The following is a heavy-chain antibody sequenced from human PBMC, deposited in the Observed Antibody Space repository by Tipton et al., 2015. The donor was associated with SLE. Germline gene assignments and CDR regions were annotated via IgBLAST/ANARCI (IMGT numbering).Heavy chain of an antibody. CDR1: GGSFSGYY. V-gene: IGHV4-34*01. J-gene: IGHJ4*02. CDR2: INHSGST. CDR3: AALYLGDPVSD. Sequence: TLSLTCAVYGGSFSGYYGSWIRQPPGKGLEWIGEINHSGSTNYNPSLKTRVTISLDRSSNQFSLSLSSVTAADTAVYYCAALYLGDPVSDWGRGILVTVSS. D-gene: IGHD3-10*01.